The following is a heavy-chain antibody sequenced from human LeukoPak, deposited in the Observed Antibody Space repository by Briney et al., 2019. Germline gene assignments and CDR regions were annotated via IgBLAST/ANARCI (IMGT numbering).Heavy chain of an antibody. D-gene: IGHD3-10*01. CDR2: ISAYNGNT. Sequence: GASVKVSCEASGYTFTSYGISWVRQAPGQGLEWMGWISAYNGNTNYAQKLQGRVTMTTDTSTSTAYMELRSLSSDDTAVYYCARRGWITMVLGVIMQFAYWGQGTLVTVSS. CDR1: GYTFTSYG. J-gene: IGHJ4*02. CDR3: ARRGWITMVLGVIMQFAY. V-gene: IGHV1-18*01.